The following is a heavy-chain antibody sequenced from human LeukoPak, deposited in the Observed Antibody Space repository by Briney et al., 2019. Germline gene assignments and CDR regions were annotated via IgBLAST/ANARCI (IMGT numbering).Heavy chain of an antibody. V-gene: IGHV3-23*01. J-gene: IGHJ4*02. CDR3: ARLYCSGGSCYSDDGHYFDY. CDR1: GFTFSSYA. Sequence: GGSLRLSCAASGFTFSSYAMSWVRQAPGKGLEWVSAISGSGGSTYYADSVKGRFTISRDNSKNTLYLQMNSLRAEDTAVYYCARLYCSGGSCYSDDGHYFDYWGQGTLVTVSS. CDR2: ISGSGGST. D-gene: IGHD2-15*01.